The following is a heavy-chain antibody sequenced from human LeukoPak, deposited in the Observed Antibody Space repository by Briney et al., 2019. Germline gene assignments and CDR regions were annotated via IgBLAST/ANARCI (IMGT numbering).Heavy chain of an antibody. D-gene: IGHD3-10*01. CDR3: ARGARGVIYYYYMDV. J-gene: IGHJ6*03. V-gene: IGHV1-69*05. CDR2: IIPIFGTA. Sequence: SVKVSCKASGGTFSSYAISWVRQAPGQGLEWMGGIIPIFGTANYAQKFQGRVTITTDESTSTAYMELSSLKSEDTAVYYYARGARGVIYYYYMDVWGKGTTVTVSS. CDR1: GGTFSSYA.